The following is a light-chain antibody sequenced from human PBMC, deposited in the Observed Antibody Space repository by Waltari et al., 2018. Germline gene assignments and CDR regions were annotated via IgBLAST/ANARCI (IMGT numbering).Light chain of an antibody. J-gene: IGLJ2*01. CDR3: SSRDISGDVV. CDR2: GKN. Sequence: SSELTQDPAVSVALGQTVRITCHGDILRPFYANWCRQKPGQAPELAIYGKNNRPSGIPDRFCASSSGTTTSLTITGAQAEDEADYYCSSRDISGDVVFGGGTELTVL. CDR1: ILRPFY. V-gene: IGLV3-19*01.